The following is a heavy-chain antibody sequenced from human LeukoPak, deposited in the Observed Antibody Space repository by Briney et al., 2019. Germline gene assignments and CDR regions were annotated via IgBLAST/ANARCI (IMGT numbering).Heavy chain of an antibody. Sequence: PGGSLRLSCAASGFTFSSYAMHWVRQAPGKGLEWVSVISGSGGTTYYADSVKGRFTTSRDNSKNTLYLQMSSLRAEDTAVYYCATDRGWRTSGYYLYYFEYWGQGTLVTYSS. CDR3: ATDRGWRTSGYYLYYFEY. J-gene: IGHJ4*02. CDR2: ISGSGGTT. D-gene: IGHD3-3*01. V-gene: IGHV3-23*01. CDR1: GFTFSSYA.